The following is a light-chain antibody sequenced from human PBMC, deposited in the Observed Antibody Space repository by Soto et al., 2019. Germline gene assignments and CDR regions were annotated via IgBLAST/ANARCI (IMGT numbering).Light chain of an antibody. CDR2: GAS. CDR3: PQYGSSPPVT. CDR1: QSVSSSY. Sequence: EIVLTQSPGTLSLSPGERATLSCRASQSVSSSYLAWYQQKPGQAPRLLIYGASSRATGIPDRFSGSGSGTDFTLTISRLEPEDFAVYYCPQYGSSPPVTFGQGTKVDIK. J-gene: IGKJ1*01. V-gene: IGKV3-20*01.